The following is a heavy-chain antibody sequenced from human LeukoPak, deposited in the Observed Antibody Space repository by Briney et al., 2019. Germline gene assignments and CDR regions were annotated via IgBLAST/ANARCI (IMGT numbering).Heavy chain of an antibody. CDR1: GFTFSSYS. CDR3: ARDATDGYYYYYGMDV. D-gene: IGHD5-24*01. J-gene: IGHJ6*02. V-gene: IGHV3-21*01. CDR2: ISSSSSYI. Sequence: GGSLRLSCAASGFTFSSYSMNWVRQAPGKGLEWVSSISSSSSYIYYADSVKGRFTISRDNAKNSPYLQMNSLRAEDTAVYYCARDATDGYYYYYGMDVWGQGTTVTVSS.